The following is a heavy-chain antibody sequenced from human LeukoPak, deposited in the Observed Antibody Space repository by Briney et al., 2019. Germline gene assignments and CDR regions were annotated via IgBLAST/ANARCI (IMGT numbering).Heavy chain of an antibody. Sequence: KTSETLSLTCTVSGGSISSYYWSWIRQPAGKGLECLGTVSYSGSTYYNPSLQSRVAISVDTSRNQFSLKLSSVTATDTAVYYCARLVRSAPRRFDPWGQGTLVTVSS. CDR3: ARLVRSAPRRFDP. J-gene: IGHJ5*02. V-gene: IGHV4-59*04. CDR2: VSYSGST. D-gene: IGHD3-3*01. CDR1: GGSISSYY.